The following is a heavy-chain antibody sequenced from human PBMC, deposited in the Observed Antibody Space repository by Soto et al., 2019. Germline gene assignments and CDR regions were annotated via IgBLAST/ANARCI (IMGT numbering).Heavy chain of an antibody. V-gene: IGHV2-5*01. CDR3: AHRPDGSGSLPIDY. CDR2: IYWNDDK. D-gene: IGHD3-10*01. J-gene: IGHJ4*02. CDR1: GFSLSTSGVG. Sequence: QITLKESGPTLVKPTQTLTLTCTFSGFSLSTSGVGVGWIRQPPGKALEWLALIYWNDDKRYSPSLKSRLTITNDTSKNQVVLTMTNMDPVDTATYYCAHRPDGSGSLPIDYWGQGTLVTVSS.